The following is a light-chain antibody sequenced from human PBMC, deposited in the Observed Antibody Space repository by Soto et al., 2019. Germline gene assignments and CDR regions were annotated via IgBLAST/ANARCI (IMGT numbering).Light chain of an antibody. V-gene: IGLV2-14*01. CDR1: SSDVGGYNY. CDR2: EVS. Sequence: QSALTQPASVSGSPGQSITISCTGTSSDVGGYNYVSWYQQHPGIAPKLMIYEVSNRPSGVSTRFSGSKSDNTASLTISGIQAEDEDDYYCSSYRRTNTLVFGTGTKVTVL. J-gene: IGLJ1*01. CDR3: SSYRRTNTLV.